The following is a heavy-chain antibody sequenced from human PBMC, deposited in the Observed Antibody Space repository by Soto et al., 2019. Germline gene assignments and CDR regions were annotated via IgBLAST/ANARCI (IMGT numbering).Heavy chain of an antibody. J-gene: IGHJ6*02. CDR2: ISAYNGNT. CDR3: AREERRRSSLGSYYYGMDV. V-gene: IGHV1-18*01. CDR1: GYTFTSYG. Sequence: QVQLVQSGAEVKKPGASVKVSCKASGYTFTSYGISWVRQAPGQGLEWMGWISAYNGNTNYAQKLQGRVTMTTDTSTSTAYMELRSLRSDDTAVYYCAREERRRSSLGSYYYGMDVWGQGTTVTVSS. D-gene: IGHD6-13*01.